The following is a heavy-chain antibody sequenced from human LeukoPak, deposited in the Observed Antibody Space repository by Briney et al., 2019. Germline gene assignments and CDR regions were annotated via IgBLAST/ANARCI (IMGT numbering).Heavy chain of an antibody. D-gene: IGHD6-13*01. CDR3: VSVPTAADGTCLDY. CDR1: GFNFRSYT. Sequence: PGGSLRLSCSASGFNFRSYTMNWVRQAPGKGLEWVAYIGYIGRHIYYADSVRGRFTISRDNAESSLYLQMNRLRVEDTAIYYCVSVPTAADGTCLDYSGQGTLVTVSS. J-gene: IGHJ4*02. CDR2: IGYIGRHI. V-gene: IGHV3-48*01.